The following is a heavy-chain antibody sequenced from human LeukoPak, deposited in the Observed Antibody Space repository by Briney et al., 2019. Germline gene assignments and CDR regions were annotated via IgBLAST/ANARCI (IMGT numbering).Heavy chain of an antibody. CDR3: ASLWAYFDY. CDR1: GGSIRSSYYY. J-gene: IGHJ4*02. D-gene: IGHD7-27*01. CDR2: IYDSGST. Sequence: SETLPLTCTVSGGSIRSSYYYWGWIRQPPGKGLEWIGSIYDSGSTYYNPSLKSRVTISVDTSKNQFSLKLNSVTAADTAVYYCASLWAYFDYWGQGTLVTVSS. V-gene: IGHV4-39*01.